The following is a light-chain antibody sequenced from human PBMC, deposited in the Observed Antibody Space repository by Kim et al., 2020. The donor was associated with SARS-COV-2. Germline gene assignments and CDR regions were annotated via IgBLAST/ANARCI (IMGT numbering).Light chain of an antibody. CDR1: QAIRND. CDR3: LQDYIYPLT. V-gene: IGKV1-6*01. J-gene: IGKJ4*01. Sequence: SASVGDRVTITCRASQAIRNDVGWYQQKAGKAPKLLMYAASTLHSGVPSRFSGSGSDTDFTLTITNLQPEDSATYYCLQDYIYPLTFGGGTKVEI. CDR2: AAS.